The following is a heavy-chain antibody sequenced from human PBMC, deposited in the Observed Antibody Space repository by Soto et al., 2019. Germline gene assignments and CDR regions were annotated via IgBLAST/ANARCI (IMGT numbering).Heavy chain of an antibody. CDR2: TYYRSKWYN. Sequence: SQTLSLTCAISGDSVSSNSAAWNWIRQSPSRGLEWLGRTYYRSKWYNDYAVSVKSRITINPDTSRNQFSLQLNSVTPEDTAVYYCARADILVVPAAIVGSPLILHAFDIWGQGTMVTVSS. V-gene: IGHV6-1*01. CDR3: ARADILVVPAAIVGSPLILHAFDI. CDR1: GDSVSSNSAA. D-gene: IGHD2-2*01. J-gene: IGHJ3*02.